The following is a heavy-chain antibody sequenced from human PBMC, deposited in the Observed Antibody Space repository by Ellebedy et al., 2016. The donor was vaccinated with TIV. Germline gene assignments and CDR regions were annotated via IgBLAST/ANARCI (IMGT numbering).Heavy chain of an antibody. CDR3: ARGGSSGSSDY. Sequence: GGSLRLXCVASGFTFRSHGIYWVRQAPGKGLEWVAVLSSDGSNKYYADSVKGRFTISRDNSKNTLYLQMNSPRTDDMAVYYCARGGSSGSSDYWGQGTLVTVSS. V-gene: IGHV3-30*03. J-gene: IGHJ4*02. D-gene: IGHD3-10*01. CDR1: GFTFRSHG. CDR2: LSSDGSNK.